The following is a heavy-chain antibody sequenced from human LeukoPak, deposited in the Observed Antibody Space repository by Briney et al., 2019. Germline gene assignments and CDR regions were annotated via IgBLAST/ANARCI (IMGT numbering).Heavy chain of an antibody. CDR1: GFVLSNYW. CDR2: IGQDGSET. J-gene: IGHJ4*02. Sequence: QPGGSLRLYCEASGFVLSNYWMSWVRQAPGKGLEWVANIGQDGSETNYLDSVKGRFTISRDNAKNSVYLQMNGLRAEDTAVYYCARVWISSYTIIDYWGQGSLVTVSS. V-gene: IGHV3-7*03. D-gene: IGHD6-6*01. CDR3: ARVWISSYTIIDY.